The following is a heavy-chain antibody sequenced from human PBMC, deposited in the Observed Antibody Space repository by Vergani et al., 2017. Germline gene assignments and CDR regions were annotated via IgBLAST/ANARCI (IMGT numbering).Heavy chain of an antibody. CDR3: ADGNLYYYYGMDV. CDR1: GGSISSYY. D-gene: IGHD4-23*01. J-gene: IGHJ6*02. V-gene: IGHV4-59*04. CDR2: IYYSGST. Sequence: QVQLQESGPGLVKPSETLSLTCTVSGGSISSYYWSWIRQPPGKGLEWIGYIYYSGSTYYNPSLKSRVTISVDTSKNQFSLKLSSVTAADTAVYYCADGNLYYYYGMDVWGQGTTVTVSS.